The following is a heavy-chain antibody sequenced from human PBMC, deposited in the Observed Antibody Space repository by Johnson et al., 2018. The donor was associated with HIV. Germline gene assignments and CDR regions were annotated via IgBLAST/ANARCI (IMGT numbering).Heavy chain of an antibody. J-gene: IGHJ3*02. CDR2: IGTAGDT. V-gene: IGHV3-13*01. D-gene: IGHD1-26*01. CDR1: GFTFSSYD. CDR3: VSGSGSYSLVKGAFDM. Sequence: VQLVESGGGLVQPGGSLRLSCVASGFTFSSYDMHWVRQVTGKDLEWVSVIGTAGDTYYPGSVKGRFTISRENAKSSLYLQMNSLRAGDTAVYYCVSGSGSYSLVKGAFDMWGQGTMVTVSS.